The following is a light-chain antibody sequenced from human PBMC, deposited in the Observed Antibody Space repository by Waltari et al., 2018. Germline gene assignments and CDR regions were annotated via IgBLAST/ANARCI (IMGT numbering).Light chain of an antibody. CDR2: TAS. Sequence: TCRASQVSRDSVAWYQQKPGKAPRLLLYTASKLESGVPSRFVGSGSGTDFSLTISGLQPEDFATYYCHQFFDTPLTFGQGTTLEIK. V-gene: IGKV1-NL1*01. J-gene: IGKJ2*01. CDR1: QVSRDS. CDR3: HQFFDTPLT.